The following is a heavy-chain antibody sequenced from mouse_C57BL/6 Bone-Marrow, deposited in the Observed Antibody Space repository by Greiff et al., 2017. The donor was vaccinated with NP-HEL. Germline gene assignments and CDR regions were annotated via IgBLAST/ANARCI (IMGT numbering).Heavy chain of an antibody. D-gene: IGHD2-3*01. CDR3: ARDDGYYSYYAMDY. CDR1: GYAFSSSW. V-gene: IGHV1-82*01. CDR2: IYPGDGDT. Sequence: VKLVESGPELVKPGASVKISCKASGYAFSSSWMNWVKQRPGKGLEWIGRIYPGDGDTNYNGKFKGKATLTADKSSSTAYMQLSSLTSEDSAVYFCARDDGYYSYYAMDYWGQGTSVTVSS. J-gene: IGHJ4*01.